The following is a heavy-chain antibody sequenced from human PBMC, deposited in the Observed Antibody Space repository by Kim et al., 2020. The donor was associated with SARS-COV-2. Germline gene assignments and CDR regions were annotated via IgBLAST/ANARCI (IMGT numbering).Heavy chain of an antibody. CDR2: T. D-gene: IGHD3-10*01. V-gene: IGHV1-18*01. CDR3: ARYYYGSGGMDV. Sequence: TNYAQKHQCRVTMATDTSTSTAYMELRRLRSDDTAVYYCARYYYGSGGMDVWGQGTTVTVSS. J-gene: IGHJ6*02.